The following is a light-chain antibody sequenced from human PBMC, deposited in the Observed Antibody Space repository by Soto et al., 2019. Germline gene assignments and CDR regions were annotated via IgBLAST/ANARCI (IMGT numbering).Light chain of an antibody. CDR3: QQSYSTLPLT. V-gene: IGKV1-39*01. J-gene: IGKJ4*01. CDR2: AAS. CDR1: QSISNF. Sequence: DIQMTQSPSSLSASVGDRVTITCRASQSISNFLNWYQQKPGKAPKLLIYAASSLQSGVPSRFRGSGSGTDFTLTISSLQPEDFATYYCQQSYSTLPLTFGGGTQVEIK.